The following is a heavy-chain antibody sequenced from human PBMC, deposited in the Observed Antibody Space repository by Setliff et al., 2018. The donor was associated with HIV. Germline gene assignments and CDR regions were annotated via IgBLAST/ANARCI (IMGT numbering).Heavy chain of an antibody. CDR3: ASGSGYCTNGVCYIGVHKNPDKYYFDY. J-gene: IGHJ4*02. V-gene: IGHV1-69*05. CDR2: IVPLFGTT. CDR1: GDSLSNYV. Sequence: GASVKVSCKASGDSLSNYVITWVRRAPGQGLEWMGGIVPLFGTTNYAQNFQGRLTITTDQIMTTAYMELTSLRSEDTAVYYCASGSGYCTNGVCYIGVHKNPDKYYFDYWGQGTLVTVSS. D-gene: IGHD2-8*01.